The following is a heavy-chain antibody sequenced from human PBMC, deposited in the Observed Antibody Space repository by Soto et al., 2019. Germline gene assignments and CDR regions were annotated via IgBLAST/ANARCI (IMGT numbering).Heavy chain of an antibody. CDR3: ARRDPGGYDSFDY. J-gene: IGHJ4*02. CDR2: IYYSGST. D-gene: IGHD5-12*01. V-gene: IGHV4-39*01. CDR1: GGSVSSGSYY. Sequence: QLQLQESGPGLVKPSETLSLTCTVSGGSVSSGSYYWGWIRQPPGKGLEWIGSIYYSGSTYYNPSLKSRVTISVDTSKNQFSLKLSSVTAADTAVYYCARRDPGGYDSFDYWGQGTLVTVSS.